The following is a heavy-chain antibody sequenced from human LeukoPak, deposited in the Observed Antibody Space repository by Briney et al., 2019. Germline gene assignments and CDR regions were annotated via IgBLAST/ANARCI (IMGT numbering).Heavy chain of an antibody. J-gene: IGHJ4*02. CDR1: GFTFSSYA. CDR2: ISYDGSNK. CDR3: ASPGYSGYDFFDY. D-gene: IGHD5-12*01. V-gene: IGHV3-30*01. Sequence: GRSLRLSCAASGFTFSSYAMHWVRQAPGKGLEWVAVISYDGSNKYYADSVKGRFTISRDNSKNTLYLQMNSLRAEDTAVYYCASPGYSGYDFFDYWGQGTLVTVSS.